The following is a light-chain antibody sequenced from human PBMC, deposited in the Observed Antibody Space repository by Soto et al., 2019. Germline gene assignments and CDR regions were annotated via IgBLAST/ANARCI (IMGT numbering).Light chain of an antibody. J-gene: IGKJ1*01. CDR1: QSIASY. CDR2: ASS. Sequence: DIRLTQSPSSLSASVGDRVTHTCRASQSIASYLNWYQQKPGKAPELLIYASSTLESGVPSRFSGSGSGTEFTLTISSLQPDDFATYYCQQYNSCWTFGQGTKVDIK. CDR3: QQYNSCWT. V-gene: IGKV1-5*01.